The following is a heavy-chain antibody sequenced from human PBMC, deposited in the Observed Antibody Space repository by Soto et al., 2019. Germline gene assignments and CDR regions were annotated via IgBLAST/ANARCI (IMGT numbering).Heavy chain of an antibody. CDR1: GFSFGVSGVG. V-gene: IGHV2-5*01. CDR3: ARAYTYDFDH. Sequence: QITLKESGPTLVKPTQTLTLTCTFSGFSFGVSGVGVGWIRQPPGRALERLGLVFWNDDKRYSPSLESRLTLTKDTSNNQVVLTVTNLDPGDTGTYYCARAYTYDFDHWGQGTLVTVSS. D-gene: IGHD2-21*01. J-gene: IGHJ4*02. CDR2: VFWNDDK.